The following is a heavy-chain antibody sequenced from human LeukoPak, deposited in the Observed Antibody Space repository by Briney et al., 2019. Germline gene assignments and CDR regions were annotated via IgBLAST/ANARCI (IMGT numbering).Heavy chain of an antibody. D-gene: IGHD3-22*01. CDR1: GFTVSSNY. V-gene: IGHV3-66*01. CDR3: ARDISSGYYDAFDI. J-gene: IGHJ3*02. CDR2: IYSGGST. Sequence: GGSLRLSCAASGFTVSSNYMSGVRQAPGKGLEWVSIIYSGGSTYYADSVKGRFTISRDNSKNTLYLQMNSLRAEDTAVYYCARDISSGYYDAFDIWGQGTMVTVSS.